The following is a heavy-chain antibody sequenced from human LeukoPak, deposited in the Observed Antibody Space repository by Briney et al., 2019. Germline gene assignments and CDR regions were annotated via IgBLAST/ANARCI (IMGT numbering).Heavy chain of an antibody. J-gene: IGHJ4*02. Sequence: SETLSLTCTVSGGSVSSGSYYWSWIRQPPGKGLEWIGYIYSSGSTNYNPSLKSRVTISVDTSKNQFSLNLRSVTAADTAVYYCARRYEGWPFDYWGQGTLVTVSS. CDR1: GGSVSSGSYY. D-gene: IGHD3-16*01. V-gene: IGHV4-61*01. CDR2: IYSSGST. CDR3: ARRYEGWPFDY.